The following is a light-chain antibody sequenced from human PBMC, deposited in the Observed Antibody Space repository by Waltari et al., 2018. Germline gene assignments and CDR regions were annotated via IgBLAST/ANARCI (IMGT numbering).Light chain of an antibody. CDR2: GAS. J-gene: IGKJ1*01. CDR3: QQYYSYPRT. V-gene: IGKV1-8*01. CDR1: QGISSY. Sequence: AIRMTQSPSSLSASTGDRVTIACRAIQGISSYLAWYQQKPGTAPKLLIYGASSLQSGVPSRFSGSGSGSDFTLTINCLQSEDFATYYCQQYYSYPRTFGQGTKVEIK.